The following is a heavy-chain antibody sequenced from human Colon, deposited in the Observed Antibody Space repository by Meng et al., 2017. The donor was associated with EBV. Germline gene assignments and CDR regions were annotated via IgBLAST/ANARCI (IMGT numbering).Heavy chain of an antibody. CDR2: IYYSGNT. CDR3: ARDSPVSHFDY. V-gene: IGHV4-30-4*01. D-gene: IGHD3-22*01. CDR1: SGSSNCGGFY. J-gene: IGHJ4*02. Sequence: QVPLLEAGLGLVEPSQTLSLACAVSSGSSNCGGFYWSCPGQPPGRGLEWIGYIYYSGNTYYNPSLKSLVTVTVDTSKNQFTLKLSSVTAADTSVYFCARDSPVSHFDYWGQGTLVTVSS.